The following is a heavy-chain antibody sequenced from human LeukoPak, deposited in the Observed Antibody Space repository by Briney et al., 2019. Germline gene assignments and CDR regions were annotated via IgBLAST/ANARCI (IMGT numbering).Heavy chain of an antibody. CDR3: AKDTSVAVTTFDY. CDR1: GVTVSNNY. CDR2: IFSNGDT. D-gene: IGHD6-19*01. J-gene: IGHJ4*02. Sequence: GGSLRLSCAASGVTVSNNYMNWVRQAPGKGLEWVSLIFSNGDTHYADSVKGRFTISRDNAKNSLYLQMNSLRAEDTALYYCAKDTSVAVTTFDYWGQGTLVTVSS. V-gene: IGHV3-53*05.